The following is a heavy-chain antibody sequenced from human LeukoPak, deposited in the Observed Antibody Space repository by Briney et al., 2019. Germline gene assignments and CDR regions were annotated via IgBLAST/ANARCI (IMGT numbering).Heavy chain of an antibody. D-gene: IGHD6-13*01. Sequence: ASVKVSCKASGYTFTGYYMHWVRQAPGQGLEWMGWINPNSGGTNYAQKFQGRVTMTRDTSISTAYMELNRLRSDDTAVYYCASTTGIAAAVTNWFDPWGQGTLVTVSS. V-gene: IGHV1-2*02. CDR3: ASTTGIAAAVTNWFDP. J-gene: IGHJ5*02. CDR2: INPNSGGT. CDR1: GYTFTGYY.